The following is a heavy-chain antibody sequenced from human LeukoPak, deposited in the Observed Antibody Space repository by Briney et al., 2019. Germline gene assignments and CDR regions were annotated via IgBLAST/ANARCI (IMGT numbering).Heavy chain of an antibody. V-gene: IGHV3-23*01. CDR1: GFTFTTYP. D-gene: IGHD6-13*01. J-gene: IGHJ4*02. Sequence: GGSLRLSCAASGFTFTTYPMSGVRQAPGRGLKWVPPISGSGGSTYYADSVKGRFTISRDNSKNTLYLQMNSLRAEDTSIYFCAKALEQETVIALDSWGQGTLVTVSS. CDR2: ISGSGGST. CDR3: AKALEQETVIALDS.